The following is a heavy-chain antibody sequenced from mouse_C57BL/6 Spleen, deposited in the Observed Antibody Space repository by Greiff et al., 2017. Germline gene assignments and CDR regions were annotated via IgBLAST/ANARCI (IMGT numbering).Heavy chain of an antibody. Sequence: VQLQQSGAELARPGASVKMSCKASGYTFTSYTMHWVKQRPGQGLEWIGYINPSSGYTKYNQKFKDKATLTADKSSSTAYMLLSSLTSEDSAVYYCARGGIYFFDYWGQGTTLTVSS. J-gene: IGHJ2*01. CDR1: GYTFTSYT. D-gene: IGHD2-1*01. CDR3: ARGGIYFFDY. V-gene: IGHV1-4*01. CDR2: INPSSGYT.